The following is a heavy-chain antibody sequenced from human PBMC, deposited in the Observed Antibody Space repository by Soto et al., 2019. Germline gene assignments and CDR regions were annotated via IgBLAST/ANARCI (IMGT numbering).Heavy chain of an antibody. CDR3: ASRYSGYDYSNYYYYRMDV. D-gene: IGHD5-12*01. V-gene: IGHV4-30-4*01. Sequence: NPSETLSLTCTVSGGSISSGDYYWSWIRQPPGKGLEWIGYIYYSGSTYYNPSLKSRVTISVDTSKNQFSLKLSSVTAADTAVYYCASRYSGYDYSNYYYYRMDVWGQGTTVTVSS. CDR1: GGSISSGDYY. J-gene: IGHJ6*02. CDR2: IYYSGST.